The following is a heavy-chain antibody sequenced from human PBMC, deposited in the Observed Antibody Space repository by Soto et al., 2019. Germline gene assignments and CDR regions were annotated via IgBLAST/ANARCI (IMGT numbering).Heavy chain of an antibody. CDR2: ISYDGSNK. J-gene: IGHJ4*02. V-gene: IGHV3-30-3*01. D-gene: IGHD2-21*02. CDR1: GFTFSSYA. Sequence: QVQLVESGGGVVQPGRSLRLSCAASGFTFSSYAMHWVRQAPGKGLEWVAVISYDGSNKYYADSVKGRFTISRDNSKNTLYLQLNSRRAEDTDVYYCAREWIVLVTGSLHGYFDYWGQGTLVTVSS. CDR3: AREWIVLVTGSLHGYFDY.